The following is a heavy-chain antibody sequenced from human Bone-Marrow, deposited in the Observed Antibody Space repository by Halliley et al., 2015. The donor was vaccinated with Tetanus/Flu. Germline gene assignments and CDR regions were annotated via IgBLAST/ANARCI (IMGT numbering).Heavy chain of an antibody. CDR2: IYKMGGN. J-gene: IGHJ3*02. Sequence: WIGYIYKMGGNYNNPALKRRLTISIATSKNQFSLKLTSVTAAGTAVYYCARDDETLARTFDIWGQGTMVTVSS. D-gene: IGHD3-16*01. CDR3: ARDDETLARTFDI. V-gene: IGHV4-31*02.